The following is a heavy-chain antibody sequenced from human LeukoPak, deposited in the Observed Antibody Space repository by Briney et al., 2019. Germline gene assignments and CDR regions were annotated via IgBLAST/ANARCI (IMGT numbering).Heavy chain of an antibody. CDR3: AREGRGVPHDYCYYYGMDV. V-gene: IGHV1-69*04. CDR1: GGTFSSYA. CDR2: IIPILGIA. D-gene: IGHD3-10*01. Sequence: SSVKVSCKASGGTFSSYAISWVRQAPGQGLEWMGRIIPILGIANYAQKFQGRVTITADKSTSTAYMELSSLRSEDTAVYYCAREGRGVPHDYCYYYGMDVWGQGTTVTVSS. J-gene: IGHJ6*02.